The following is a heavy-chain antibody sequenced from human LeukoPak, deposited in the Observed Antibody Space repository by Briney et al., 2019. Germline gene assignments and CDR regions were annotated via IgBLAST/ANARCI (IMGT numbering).Heavy chain of an antibody. CDR3: ARGLDLLWFGELSYDY. V-gene: IGHV3-74*01. J-gene: IGHJ4*02. Sequence: GGSLRLSCAASGFTFSSYWMHWVRQAPGKGLVWVSRINSDGSSTSYADSVKGRFTISRDNAKNTLYLQMNSLRAEDTAVYYCARGLDLLWFGELSYDYWGQGTLVTVSS. CDR1: GFTFSSYW. CDR2: INSDGSST. D-gene: IGHD3-10*01.